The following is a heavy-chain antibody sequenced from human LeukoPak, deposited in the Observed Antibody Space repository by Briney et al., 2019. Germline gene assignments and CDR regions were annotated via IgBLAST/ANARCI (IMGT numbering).Heavy chain of an antibody. CDR3: ARGRGYSYAPFDY. CDR2: IYSGGST. J-gene: IGHJ4*02. CDR1: GFTVSSNY. D-gene: IGHD5-18*01. Sequence: PGGSLRLSCAASGFTVSSNYMSWVRLAPGKGLEWVSVIYSGGSTYYADSVKGRFTISRDNSKNTLYLQMNSLRAEDTAVYYCARGRGYSYAPFDYWGQGTLVTVSS. V-gene: IGHV3-53*01.